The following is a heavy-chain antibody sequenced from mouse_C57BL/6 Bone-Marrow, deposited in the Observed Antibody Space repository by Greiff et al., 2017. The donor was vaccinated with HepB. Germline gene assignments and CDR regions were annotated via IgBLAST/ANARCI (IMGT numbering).Heavy chain of an antibody. CDR3: ARMYSKGYAMDY. CDR2: INPHNGGT. CDR1: GYTFTDYN. D-gene: IGHD2-5*01. V-gene: IGHV1-22*01. Sequence: VQLQQSGPELVKPGASVKMSCKASGYTFTDYNMHWVKQSHGKSLEWIGYINPHNGGTSYNQTFKGKATLPVNKSSSTAYMELRSLTSEDSAVYYCARMYSKGYAMDYWGQGTSVTVSS. J-gene: IGHJ4*01.